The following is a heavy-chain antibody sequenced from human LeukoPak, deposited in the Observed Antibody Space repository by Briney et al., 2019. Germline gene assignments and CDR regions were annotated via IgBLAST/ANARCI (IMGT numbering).Heavy chain of an antibody. CDR1: GFTFSDYY. V-gene: IGHV3-11*01. CDR3: ARRPYQLPHPSYYYGMDV. D-gene: IGHD2-2*01. CDR2: ISSSGSTI. Sequence: GGSLRLSCAASGFTFSDYYMSWIRQAPGKGLEWVSYISSSGSTIYYADSVKGRFTISRDNAKNSLYLQMNSLRAEDTAVYYCARRPYQLPHPSYYYGMDVWGQGTTVTVSS. J-gene: IGHJ6*02.